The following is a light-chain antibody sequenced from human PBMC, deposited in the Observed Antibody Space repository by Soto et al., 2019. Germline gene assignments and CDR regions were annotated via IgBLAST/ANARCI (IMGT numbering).Light chain of an antibody. CDR1: ESVSSS. CDR3: QQYNNWPLT. J-gene: IGKJ4*01. Sequence: ETVMTLALVTLSVSPGERATLSCRASESVSSSLAWYQQKPGQAPRLLIYGVSTRAAGLPARFSGSGSGTEFTLTISSLQSEDFAVYYCQQYNNWPLTFGGGTKADI. V-gene: IGKV3-15*01. CDR2: GVS.